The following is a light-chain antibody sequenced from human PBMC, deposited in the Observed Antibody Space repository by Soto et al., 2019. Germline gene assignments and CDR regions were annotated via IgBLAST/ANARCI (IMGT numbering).Light chain of an antibody. V-gene: IGKV2-30*01. J-gene: IGKJ1*01. CDR1: QSLVDNDENTY. Sequence: VVMTQSPLSLPVTLGQPASIACRSGQSLVDNDENTYLNWFQQRPGQSPRRLIYQVSNRDSGVPDRFSGSGSGTDFTLKISRVEADDVGVYYCMQDIYWPSTFGQGTKVDIK. CDR3: MQDIYWPST. CDR2: QVS.